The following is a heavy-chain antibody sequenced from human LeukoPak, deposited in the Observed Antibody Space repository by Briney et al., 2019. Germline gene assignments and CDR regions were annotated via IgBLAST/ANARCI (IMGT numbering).Heavy chain of an antibody. D-gene: IGHD5-18*01. J-gene: IGHJ4*02. Sequence: PGGSLRLSCAASGFTFSSYGMHWVRQAPGKGLEWVSAISGSGGSTYYADSVKGRFPISRDNSKNTLFLQMGSLRAEDMAVYYCARGGGRNTTMVWAFDYWGQGTLVTVSS. CDR3: ARGGGRNTTMVWAFDY. CDR2: ISGSGGST. V-gene: IGHV3-64*02. CDR1: GFTFSSYG.